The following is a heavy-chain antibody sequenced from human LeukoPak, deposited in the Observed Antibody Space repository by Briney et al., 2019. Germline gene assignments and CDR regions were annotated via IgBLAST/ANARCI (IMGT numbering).Heavy chain of an antibody. D-gene: IGHD6-19*01. J-gene: IGHJ4*02. CDR2: INHSGST. CDR1: GASVSSGSYY. CDR3: ARRIRFSSGWYTD. Sequence: PSETLSLTCTVSGASVSSGSYYWSWIRQPPGKGLEWIGEINHSGSTNYNPSLKSRVTISVDTSKNQFSLKLSSVTAADTAVYYCARRIRFSSGWYTDWGQGTLVTVSS. V-gene: IGHV4-39*07.